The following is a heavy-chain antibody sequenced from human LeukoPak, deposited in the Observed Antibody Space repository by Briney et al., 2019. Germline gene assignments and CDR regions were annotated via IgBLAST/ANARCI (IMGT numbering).Heavy chain of an antibody. CDR1: GGSISSYY. J-gene: IGHJ4*02. CDR3: ARGYSGYFDY. D-gene: IGHD5-12*01. Sequence: SETLSLTCTVSGGSISSYYWSWIRQPPGKGLEWIGYIYYGGSTNYNPSLKSRVTISVDTSKNQFSLKLSSVTAADTAVYYCARGYSGYFDYWGQGTLVTVSS. V-gene: IGHV4-59*08. CDR2: IYYGGST.